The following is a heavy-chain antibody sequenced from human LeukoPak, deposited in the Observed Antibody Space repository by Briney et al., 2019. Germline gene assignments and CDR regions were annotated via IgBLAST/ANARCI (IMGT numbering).Heavy chain of an antibody. CDR3: ARRIAAAGTTLGY. J-gene: IGHJ4*02. CDR1: GYTFTSYD. Sequence: ASVKVSCKASGYTFTSYDINWVRQATGQGLEWMGWMNPNSGNTGYAQKLQGRVTMTRNTSISTAYMEVSSLGSEDTAVYYCARRIAAAGTTLGYWGQGTLVTVSS. V-gene: IGHV1-8*01. CDR2: MNPNSGNT. D-gene: IGHD6-13*01.